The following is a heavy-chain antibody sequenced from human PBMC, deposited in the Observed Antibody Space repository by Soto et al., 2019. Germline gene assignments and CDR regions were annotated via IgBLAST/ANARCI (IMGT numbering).Heavy chain of an antibody. CDR3: TTEGVPYDYIWGSYRFPGKRNY. Sequence: GGSLRLSCAASGFTFSNAWMSWVRQAPGKGLEWVGRIKSKTDGGTTDYAAPVKGRFTISRDDSKNTLYLQMNSLKTEDTAVYYCTTEGVPYDYIWGSYRFPGKRNYWGQGTLVTVSS. J-gene: IGHJ4*02. D-gene: IGHD3-16*02. CDR2: IKSKTDGGTT. V-gene: IGHV3-15*01. CDR1: GFTFSNAW.